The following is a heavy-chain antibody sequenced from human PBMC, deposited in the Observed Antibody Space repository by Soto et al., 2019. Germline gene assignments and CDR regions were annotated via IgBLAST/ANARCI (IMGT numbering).Heavy chain of an antibody. J-gene: IGHJ4*02. CDR3: VKNRGSWYGPSDY. CDR1: GFTFSSYA. V-gene: IGHV3-64D*06. Sequence: EVQLVESGGGLVQPGGSLRLSFSASGFTFSSYAMHWVRQAPGKGLEYVSGISSNGGSTYYGDSVKGRFTISRDNSKNTLYLQMSSLRGEDTAVYSGVKNRGSWYGPSDYWGQGTLVTVSS. CDR2: ISSNGGST. D-gene: IGHD6-13*01.